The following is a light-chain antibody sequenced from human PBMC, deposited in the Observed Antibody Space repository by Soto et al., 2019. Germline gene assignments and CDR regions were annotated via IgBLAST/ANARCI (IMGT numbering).Light chain of an antibody. CDR1: SSNIGINT. CDR2: TDN. J-gene: IGLJ1*01. CDR3: AAWDDSLNGLYV. V-gene: IGLV1-44*01. Sequence: QSVLTQPPSASGTPGQRVTISCSGSSSNIGINTVNWYQQVPGTAPKLLIYTDNQRPSGVPDRFSGSKSGTSASLAISGLQSADEADYYCAAWDDSLNGLYVFGTGTKLTVL.